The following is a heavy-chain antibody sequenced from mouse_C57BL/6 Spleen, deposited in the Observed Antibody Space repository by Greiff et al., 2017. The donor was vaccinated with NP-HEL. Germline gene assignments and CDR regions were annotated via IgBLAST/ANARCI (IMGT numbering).Heavy chain of an antibody. CDR3: IREEPYYYGSSYLFAY. D-gene: IGHD1-1*01. CDR1: GYTFTSYG. CDR2: IYPRSGNT. J-gene: IGHJ3*01. V-gene: IGHV1-81*01. Sequence: QVQLKESGAELARPGASVKLSCKASGYTFTSYGISWVKQRTGQGLEWIGEIYPRSGNTYYNQTFKGKAILTADKSSSTAYMELRSLTSEDSAVYYCIREEPYYYGSSYLFAYWGQGTLVTVSA.